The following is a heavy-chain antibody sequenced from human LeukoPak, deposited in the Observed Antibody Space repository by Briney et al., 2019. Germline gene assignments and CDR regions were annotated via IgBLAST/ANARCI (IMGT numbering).Heavy chain of an antibody. Sequence: GGSLRLSCAASGFTFSDYYMSWVRQAPGKGLEWVSAISGSGGSTYYADSVKGRFTISRDNSKNTLYLQMNSLRVEDTAVYYCANRRGTAMLFDYWGQGTLVTVSS. CDR1: GFTFSDYY. J-gene: IGHJ4*02. V-gene: IGHV3-23*01. CDR3: ANRRGTAMLFDY. CDR2: ISGSGGST. D-gene: IGHD5-18*01.